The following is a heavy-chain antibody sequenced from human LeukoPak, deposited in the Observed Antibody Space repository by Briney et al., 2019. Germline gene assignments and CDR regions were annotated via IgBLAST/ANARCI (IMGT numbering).Heavy chain of an antibody. CDR3: AKDLRYCSSTSCYNGY. D-gene: IGHD2-2*02. J-gene: IGHJ4*02. CDR2: IRYDGSNK. CDR1: GFTFSSYG. V-gene: IGHV3-30*02. Sequence: GGSLRLSCAASGFTFSSYGMHWLRQAPGKGLEWVAFIRYDGSNKYYADSVKGRFTISRDNSKNTLYLQMNSLRAEDTAVYYCAKDLRYCSSTSCYNGYWGQGTLVTVSS.